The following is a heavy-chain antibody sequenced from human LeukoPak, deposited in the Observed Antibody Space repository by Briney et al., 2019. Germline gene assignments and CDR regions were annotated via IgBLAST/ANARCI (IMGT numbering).Heavy chain of an antibody. V-gene: IGHV4-34*01. CDR2: SNDSGGT. D-gene: IGHD1-26*01. CDR3: ARLSVIVGSTLEYYYYYMDV. J-gene: IGHJ6*03. CDR1: GGTFSGYY. Sequence: SETLSLTCAVYGGTFSGYYWSWIRQPPGKRLEWVGESNDSGGTNYNPSLKSRVTISADKSKNQGSLKLTSVPAADTAVYYCARLSVIVGSTLEYYYYYMDVWGQGTTVTVSS.